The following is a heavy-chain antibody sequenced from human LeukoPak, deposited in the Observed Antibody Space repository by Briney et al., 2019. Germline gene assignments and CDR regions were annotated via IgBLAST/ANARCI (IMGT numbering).Heavy chain of an antibody. V-gene: IGHV4-34*01. D-gene: IGHD3-10*01. CDR3: AILWFGDSPSDY. Sequence: PSETLSLTCAVYGGSFSGYYWSWIRQPPGKGLEWIGEINHSGSTNYNPSLKSRVTISVDTSKNQFSLKLSSVTAADTAVYYCAILWFGDSPSDYWGQGTLVTVSS. CDR2: INHSGST. J-gene: IGHJ4*02. CDR1: GGSFSGYY.